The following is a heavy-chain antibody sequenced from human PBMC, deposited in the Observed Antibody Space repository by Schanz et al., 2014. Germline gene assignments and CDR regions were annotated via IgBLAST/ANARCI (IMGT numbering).Heavy chain of an antibody. CDR3: ARVHIATYHYNSPGAFDI. CDR1: GYTFTSYY. V-gene: IGHV1-46*01. D-gene: IGHD3-10*01. J-gene: IGHJ3*02. Sequence: QLMQSGSEVRKPGASVKVSCKASGYTFTSYYMHWVRQAPGQGLEWMGIINPSGGSTSYAQKFQGRVNMTRDTATTTVQLELTRLRTDDTAIYYCARVHIATYHYNSPGAFDIWGQGTRVSVSS. CDR2: INPSGGST.